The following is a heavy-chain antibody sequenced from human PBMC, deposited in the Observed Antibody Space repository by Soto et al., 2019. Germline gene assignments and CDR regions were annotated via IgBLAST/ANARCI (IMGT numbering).Heavy chain of an antibody. D-gene: IGHD1-7*01. V-gene: IGHV4-59*08. Sequence: SETLSLTCTVSGGYISSYYWSWIRQPPGKGLEWIGYIYYSGSTNYNPSLKSRVTISVDTSKNQFSLKLSSVTAADTAVYYCARHVSVGENWTYTDYWGQGTLVTVSS. CDR3: ARHVSVGENWTYTDY. CDR2: IYYSGST. J-gene: IGHJ4*02. CDR1: GGYISSYY.